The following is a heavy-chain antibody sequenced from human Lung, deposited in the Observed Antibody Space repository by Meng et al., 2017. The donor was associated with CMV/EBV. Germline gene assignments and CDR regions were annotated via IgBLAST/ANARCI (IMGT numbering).Heavy chain of an antibody. J-gene: IGHJ4*02. V-gene: IGHV4-4*03. CDR1: GGSISISTW. CDR2: IYHSGGT. D-gene: IGHD6-19*01. Sequence: HGPQQACGPGLLKPPGTRSPTCAVSGGSISISTWWSWVRQPPGKGLEWIGEIYHSGGTNYNPSLRGRVTISLDKSKNQFSLTLRSVTAADTAVYYCARDPYATGWAGWGQGTLVTVSS. CDR3: ARDPYATGWAG.